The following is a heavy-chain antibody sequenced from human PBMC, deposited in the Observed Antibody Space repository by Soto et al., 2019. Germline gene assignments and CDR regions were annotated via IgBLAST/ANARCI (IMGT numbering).Heavy chain of an antibody. J-gene: IGHJ4*02. V-gene: IGHV3-15*01. Sequence: GGSLRLSCAASGFTFSNAWMSWARQAPGKGLEWVGRIKSKTDGGTTDYAAPVKGRFTISRDDSKNTLYLQMNSLKTEDTAVYYCTTDPYYDSSGYYPFDYWGQGTLVTVSS. CDR3: TTDPYYDSSGYYPFDY. D-gene: IGHD3-22*01. CDR2: IKSKTDGGTT. CDR1: GFTFSNAW.